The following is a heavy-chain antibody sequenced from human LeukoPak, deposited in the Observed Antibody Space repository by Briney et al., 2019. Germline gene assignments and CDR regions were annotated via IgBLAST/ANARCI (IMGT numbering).Heavy chain of an antibody. D-gene: IGHD3-9*01. Sequence: SETLSLTCAVYGGSLSGYYWSWIRQPPGKGLEWIGEINHSGSTNYNPSLKSRVTISVDTSKNQFSLKLSSVTAADTAVYYCARGHRYYDILTGYSCAGFDYWGQGTLVTVSS. CDR1: GGSLSGYY. J-gene: IGHJ4*02. CDR2: INHSGST. V-gene: IGHV4-34*01. CDR3: ARGHRYYDILTGYSCAGFDY.